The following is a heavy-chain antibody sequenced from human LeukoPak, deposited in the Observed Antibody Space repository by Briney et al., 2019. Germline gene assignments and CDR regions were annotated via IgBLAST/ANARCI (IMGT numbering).Heavy chain of an antibody. V-gene: IGHV3-66*01. D-gene: IGHD3-22*01. CDR1: GFTFSSHS. Sequence: GGSLRLSCAVSGFTFSSHSMSWVRQAPGKGLEWVSIIYSGGSTYYADSVKGRFTISRDGSKNTLYLQMNSLRAEDTAVYYCAREGGIDSSGRADREYYFDYWGQGTLVTVSS. CDR2: IYSGGST. J-gene: IGHJ4*02. CDR3: AREGGIDSSGRADREYYFDY.